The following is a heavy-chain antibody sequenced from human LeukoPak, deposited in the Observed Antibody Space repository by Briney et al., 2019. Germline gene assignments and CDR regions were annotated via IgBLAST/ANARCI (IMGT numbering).Heavy chain of an antibody. CDR2: ISYDGSNK. CDR1: GFTFSNYG. D-gene: IGHD1-14*01. Sequence: GGSLRLSCAASGFTFSNYGMHWVRQAPGKGLEWVAIISYDGSNKYYADSVKGRFTISRDNSKNTLYLQMNSLRAEDTAVYYCARAPLTQSDFDYWGQGTLVTVSS. V-gene: IGHV3-30*03. J-gene: IGHJ4*02. CDR3: ARAPLTQSDFDY.